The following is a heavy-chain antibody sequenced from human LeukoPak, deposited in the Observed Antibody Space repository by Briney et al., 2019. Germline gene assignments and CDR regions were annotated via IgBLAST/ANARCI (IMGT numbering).Heavy chain of an antibody. J-gene: IGHJ5*02. D-gene: IGHD2-2*01. Sequence: PSETLSLTCAVSADSISSGGYSWSWIRQPPGKGLEWIGEIYHSGSTNYNPSLKSRVTISVDKSKNQFSLKLSSVTAADTAVYYCARYCSSTSRGGLCDWFDPWGQGTLVTVSS. V-gene: IGHV4-30-2*01. CDR3: ARYCSSTSRGGLCDWFDP. CDR2: IYHSGST. CDR1: ADSISSGGYS.